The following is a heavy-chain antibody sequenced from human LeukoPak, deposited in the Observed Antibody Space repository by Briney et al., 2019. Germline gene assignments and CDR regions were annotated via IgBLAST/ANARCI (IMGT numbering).Heavy chain of an antibody. CDR2: ISGSGDGT. D-gene: IGHD6-13*01. CDR1: GFTFGDFA. J-gene: IGHJ4*02. Sequence: GGSLRLSCAASGFTFGDFAVSWVRLPPGKGLQWVSTISGSGDGTYYADSVKGRFTISRDNSKNTLYLQMNSLRAEDTAVYYCAKVSAAGRAYWGQGTLVTVSS. CDR3: AKVSAAGRAY. V-gene: IGHV3-23*01.